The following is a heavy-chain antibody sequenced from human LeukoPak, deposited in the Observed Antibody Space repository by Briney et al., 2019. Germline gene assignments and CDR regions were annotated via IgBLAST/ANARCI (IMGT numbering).Heavy chain of an antibody. D-gene: IGHD4-11*01. CDR1: GGSITTYY. V-gene: IGHV4-4*07. Sequence: SETLSLTCAVSGGSITTYYWSWIRQSAGKGLEWIGRISASGSTNYSPSLRGRVSMSVDTSNNHFSLSLTSVTAADTAIYYCARDKDYILDYWGQGTLVTVSS. CDR2: ISASGST. CDR3: ARDKDYILDY. J-gene: IGHJ4*02.